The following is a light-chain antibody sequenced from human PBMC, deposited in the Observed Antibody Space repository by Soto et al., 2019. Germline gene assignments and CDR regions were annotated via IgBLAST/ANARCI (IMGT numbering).Light chain of an antibody. CDR1: QNINSY. CDR3: QQSYSTPVT. J-gene: IGKJ1*01. Sequence: IQMTQSPSSLSASVGDRVTITCRASQNINSYLNWYQQKPGKAPNLLIYAASNLQSGVPSRFSGSGSGTDFTLTISSLQPEDFATYYCQQSYSTPVTFGQGTKVDI. CDR2: AAS. V-gene: IGKV1-39*01.